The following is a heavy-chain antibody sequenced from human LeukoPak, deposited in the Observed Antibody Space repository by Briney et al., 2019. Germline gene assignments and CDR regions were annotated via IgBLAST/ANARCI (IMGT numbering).Heavy chain of an antibody. CDR3: ARETMTTVTTFFYYYYGMDV. CDR2: IYTSGST. CDR1: GGSISSGSYY. J-gene: IGHJ6*02. Sequence: SETLSLTRAVSGGSISSGSYYWSWIRQPAGKGLEWIGRIYTSGSTNYNPSLKSRVTISVDTSKNQFSLKLSSVTAADTAVYYCARETMTTVTTFFYYYYGMDVWGQGTTVTVSS. V-gene: IGHV4-61*02. D-gene: IGHD4-11*01.